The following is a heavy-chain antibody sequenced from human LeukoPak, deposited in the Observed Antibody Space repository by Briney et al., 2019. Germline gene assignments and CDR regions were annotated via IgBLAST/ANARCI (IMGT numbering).Heavy chain of an antibody. Sequence: GGSLRLSCAAYGFTVSSNYMSWVRQAPGKGLEWVSVIYSGGSTYYADSVKGRFTISRDNAKKSLSLQMNSLRADDTAVYYCARGYSSSWYLDWGQGTLVTVSS. J-gene: IGHJ4*02. CDR1: GFTVSSNY. CDR3: ARGYSSSWYLD. V-gene: IGHV3-53*01. CDR2: IYSGGST. D-gene: IGHD6-13*01.